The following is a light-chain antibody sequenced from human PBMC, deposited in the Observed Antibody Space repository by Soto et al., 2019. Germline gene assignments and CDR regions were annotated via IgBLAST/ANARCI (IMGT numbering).Light chain of an antibody. J-gene: IGLJ1*01. CDR3: QSYDISLHNYV. V-gene: IGLV1-40*01. Sequence: QPVLTQPPSVSGAPGQRVSISCTGSTSNIGAPYDVHWYQHLPGTAPKLLIYSDNNRPSGVPDRFSGSKSGTSASLAITRLQAEDEADYYCQSYDISLHNYVFGTGTKVTVL. CDR2: SDN. CDR1: TSNIGAPYD.